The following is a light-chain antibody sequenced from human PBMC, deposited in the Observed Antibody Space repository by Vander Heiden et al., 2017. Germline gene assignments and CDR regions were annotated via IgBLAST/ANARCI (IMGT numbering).Light chain of an antibody. CDR3: QQYDTFPPT. V-gene: IGKV1D-16*01. CDR2: ATS. J-gene: IGKJ4*01. CDR1: HTIGDW. Sequence: DIQMTQSPSSLSASVGDRVDITCRASHTIGDWVAWYQQKPGMAPKLLIYATSTLESGVPSRFSGTASGTDFSLTISNLHPEDFATYYCQQYDTFPPTFGGGTKVEV.